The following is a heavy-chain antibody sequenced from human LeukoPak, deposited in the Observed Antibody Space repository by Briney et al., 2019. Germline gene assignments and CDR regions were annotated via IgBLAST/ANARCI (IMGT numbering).Heavy chain of an antibody. CDR2: ISSSSSYI. J-gene: IGHJ4*02. D-gene: IGHD3-3*01. CDR3: ARVVVGFHGIFGSGAFDY. V-gene: IGHV3-21*01. CDR1: GFTFSSYG. Sequence: AGGSLRLSCAASGFTFSSYGMHWVRQAPGKGLEWVSSISSSSSYIYYADSVKGRFTISRDNAKNSLYLQMNSLRAEDTAVYYCARVVVGFHGIFGSGAFDYWGQGTLVTVSS.